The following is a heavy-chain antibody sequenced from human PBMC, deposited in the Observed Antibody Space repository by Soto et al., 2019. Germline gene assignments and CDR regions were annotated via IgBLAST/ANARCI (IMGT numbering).Heavy chain of an antibody. V-gene: IGHV3-23*01. D-gene: IGHD6-19*01. Sequence: EVQLLESGGGLVQPGGSLRLSCAASGFTFNNYGMSWVRQAPGKGLEWVSGISGGGNSTYYADSVKGRFTISRDNSKNALYLQMNSLRAEDTAVYYCAKTESSGWSTRYGMDVWGQGTTVTVSS. CDR1: GFTFNNYG. CDR2: ISGGGNST. CDR3: AKTESSGWSTRYGMDV. J-gene: IGHJ6*02.